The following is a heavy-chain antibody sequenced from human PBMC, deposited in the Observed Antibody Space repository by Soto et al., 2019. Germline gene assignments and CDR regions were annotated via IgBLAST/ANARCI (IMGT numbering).Heavy chain of an antibody. Sequence: GASVKVSCKASGGTFSSYTISWVRQAPGQGLEWMGRIIPILGIANYAQKFQGRVTITADKSTSTAYMELSSLRSEDTAVYYCARGRGAIFGVVSNAFDIWGQGTMVTVSS. CDR2: IIPILGIA. CDR1: GGTFSSYT. D-gene: IGHD3-3*01. J-gene: IGHJ3*02. V-gene: IGHV1-69*02. CDR3: ARGRGAIFGVVSNAFDI.